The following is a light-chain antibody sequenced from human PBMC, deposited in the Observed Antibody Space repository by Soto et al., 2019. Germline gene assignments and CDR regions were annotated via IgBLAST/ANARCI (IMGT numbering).Light chain of an antibody. Sequence: EIVLTQSPATLSLSPGERATLSCRASLSVGSYLAWYQQRPGQTPRLLIYDASHRASGIPARFSGSGSGTDFKLNISSLETDDFAVYYYQQRRSWPLTFGGGTKVE. CDR3: QQRRSWPLT. CDR1: LSVGSY. V-gene: IGKV3-11*01. CDR2: DAS. J-gene: IGKJ4*01.